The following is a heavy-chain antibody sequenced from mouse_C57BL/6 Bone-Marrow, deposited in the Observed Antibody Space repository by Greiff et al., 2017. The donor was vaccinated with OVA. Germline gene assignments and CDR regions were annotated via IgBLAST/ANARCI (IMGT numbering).Heavy chain of an antibody. V-gene: IGHV1-74*01. CDR1: GYTFPRYC. J-gene: IGHJ4*01. Sequence: VPLQQPGAELVKPGASVQVSCKASGYTFPRYCMHWVQQRPGQGLEWIGRIHPSDSDTNYNQKFKGQATFTVDHSSSTAYLQLRSLTAEESAVEYCAIRGGVVAKGAMDYWGQGTSVTVSS. D-gene: IGHD1-1*01. CDR3: AIRGGVVAKGAMDY. CDR2: IHPSDSDT.